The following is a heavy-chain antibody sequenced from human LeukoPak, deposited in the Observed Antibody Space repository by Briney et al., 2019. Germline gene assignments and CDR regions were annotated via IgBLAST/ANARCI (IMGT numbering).Heavy chain of an antibody. D-gene: IGHD5-18*01. J-gene: IGHJ4*02. Sequence: GGSLRLSCAASGFTFSSYAMHWVSQAPGKGLEWVAVISYDGSNKYYADSVKGRFTISRDNSKNTLYLQMNSLRAEDTAVYYCARDKIQLWLRSNYFDYWGQGTLVTVSS. V-gene: IGHV3-30-3*01. CDR3: ARDKIQLWLRSNYFDY. CDR2: ISYDGSNK. CDR1: GFTFSSYA.